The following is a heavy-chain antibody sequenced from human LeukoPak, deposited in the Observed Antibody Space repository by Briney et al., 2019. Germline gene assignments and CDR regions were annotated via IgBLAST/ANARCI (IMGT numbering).Heavy chain of an antibody. CDR1: GFTFSTYS. J-gene: IGHJ4*02. D-gene: IGHD2-2*01. Sequence: PGGSLRLSCAASGFTFSTYSMNWVRQAPGKGLEWVSYISSSSSTIYYADSAKGRFTISRDNAQNSLYLQMNSLRTEDTAVYYCASEVGDYWGQGTLVTVSS. CDR2: ISSSSSTI. CDR3: ASEVGDY. V-gene: IGHV3-48*01.